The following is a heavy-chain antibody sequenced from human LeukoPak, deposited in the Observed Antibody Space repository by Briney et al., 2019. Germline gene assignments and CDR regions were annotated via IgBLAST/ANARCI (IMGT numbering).Heavy chain of an antibody. CDR1: GGSIRSSTDY. D-gene: IGHD3-10*01. V-gene: IGHV4-39*07. CDR3: ARSYYGSGTDYFDY. CDR2: IYYSGST. Sequence: SETLSLTCTVSGGSIRSSTDYWGWIRQPPGKELEWIGSIYYSGSTYYNPSLKSRVTISVDTSKNQFSLKLSSVTAADTAVYYCARSYYGSGTDYFDYWGQGTLVTVSS. J-gene: IGHJ4*02.